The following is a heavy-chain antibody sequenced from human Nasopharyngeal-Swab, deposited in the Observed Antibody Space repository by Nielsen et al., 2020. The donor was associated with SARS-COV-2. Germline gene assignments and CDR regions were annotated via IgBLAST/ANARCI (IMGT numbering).Heavy chain of an antibody. CDR2: IWYDGSNK. CDR1: GFTFSSYG. D-gene: IGHD6-13*01. CDR3: ARDIGAMYSSSCLDY. V-gene: IGHV3-33*01. J-gene: IGHJ4*02. Sequence: GESLKISCAASGFTFSSYGVHWVRQAPGKGLEWVAVIWYDGSNKYYADSVKGRFTISRDNSKNTLYLQMNSLRAEDTAVYYCARDIGAMYSSSCLDYWGQGTLVTVSS.